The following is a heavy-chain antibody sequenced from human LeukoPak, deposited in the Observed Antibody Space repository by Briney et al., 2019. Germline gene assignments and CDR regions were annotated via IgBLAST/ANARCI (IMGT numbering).Heavy chain of an antibody. Sequence: GSLRLSCAASGFTFRTYNMNWVRQAPGKGLEWVSYISTTSSTIYYADSAKGRFTVSRDNVRNSLYLQMNSLRAEDTAVYYCVRGRYSSNHFDYWGQGALVAVSS. D-gene: IGHD5-18*01. CDR3: VRGRYSSNHFDY. CDR1: GFTFRTYN. V-gene: IGHV3-48*01. J-gene: IGHJ4*02. CDR2: ISTTSSTI.